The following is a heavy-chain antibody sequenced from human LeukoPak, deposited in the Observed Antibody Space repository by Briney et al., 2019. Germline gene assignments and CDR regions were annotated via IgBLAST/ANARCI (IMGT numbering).Heavy chain of an antibody. D-gene: IGHD2-15*01. CDR2: MNPNSGNT. V-gene: IGHV1-8*01. J-gene: IGHJ4*02. CDR1: GYSFTNYD. Sequence: ASVKISCKASGYSFTNYDIHWVRQATGQGLEWMGWMNPNSGNTGLAQKFQGRVTMTRNTSIITAHMELSSLTSEDTAVYYCARVYCSVVVAATRGCYFDSWGQGTLVTVSS. CDR3: ARVYCSVVVAATRGCYFDS.